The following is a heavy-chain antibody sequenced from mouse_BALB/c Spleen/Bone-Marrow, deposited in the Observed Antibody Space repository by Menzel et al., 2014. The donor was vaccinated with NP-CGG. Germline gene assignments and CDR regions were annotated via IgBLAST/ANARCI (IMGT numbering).Heavy chain of an antibody. CDR3: ASHNWDYAMDY. V-gene: IGHV1-14*01. J-gene: IGHJ4*01. CDR2: INPYNDGT. D-gene: IGHD4-1*02. Sequence: LMESGPELVKPGASVKMSCKASGYTFTSYVMHWVKQKPGQGLEWIGYINPYNDGTKYNEKFKGKATLTSDKSSSTAYMELSSLTSEDSAVYYCASHNWDYAMDYWGQGTSATVSS. CDR1: GYTFTSYV.